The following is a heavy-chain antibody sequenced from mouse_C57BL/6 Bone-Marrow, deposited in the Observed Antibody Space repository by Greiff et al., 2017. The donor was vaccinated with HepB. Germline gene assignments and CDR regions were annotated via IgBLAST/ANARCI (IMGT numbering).Heavy chain of an antibody. CDR1: GYSITSGYY. CDR2: ISYDGSN. Sequence: EVHLVESGPGLVKPSQSLSLTCSVTGYSITSGYYWNWIRQFPGNKLEWMGYISYDGSNNYNPSLKNRISITRDTSKNQFFLKLNSVTTEDTATYYCAREGLGRDYWGQGTTLTVSS. V-gene: IGHV3-6*01. CDR3: AREGLGRDY. J-gene: IGHJ2*01. D-gene: IGHD3-3*01.